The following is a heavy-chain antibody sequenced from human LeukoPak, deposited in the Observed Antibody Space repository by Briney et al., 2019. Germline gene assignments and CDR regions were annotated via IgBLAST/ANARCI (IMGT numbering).Heavy chain of an antibody. CDR2: IYYSGST. Sequence: SETLSLTCTVSGGSINSSSYYYWGWIRQPPGKGLEWVGSIYYSGSTYYNPSLKSRVTISVDTSKNQFSLKLSSVTAADTAVYYCARWYYYDSSGPSFDYWGQGTLVTVSS. V-gene: IGHV4-39*07. CDR1: GGSINSSSYYY. CDR3: ARWYYYDSSGPSFDY. D-gene: IGHD3-22*01. J-gene: IGHJ4*02.